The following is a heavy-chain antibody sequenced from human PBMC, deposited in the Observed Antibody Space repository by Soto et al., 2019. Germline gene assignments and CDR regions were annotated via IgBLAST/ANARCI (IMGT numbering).Heavy chain of an antibody. J-gene: IGHJ3*02. V-gene: IGHV1-58*02. CDR2: IVVGSGNT. D-gene: IGHD1-26*01. Sequence: SEKVSYMASGFTFTSSAMQWVRQARGQRLEWIGWIVVGSGNTNYAQKFQERVTITRDMSTSTAYMELSSLRFEDTAVYYCAAAYSGSPDAFDICGQGTMVTVSS. CDR1: GFTFTSSA. CDR3: AAAYSGSPDAFDI.